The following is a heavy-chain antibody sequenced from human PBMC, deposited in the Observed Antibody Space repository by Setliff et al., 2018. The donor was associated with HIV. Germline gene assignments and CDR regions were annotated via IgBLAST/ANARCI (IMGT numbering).Heavy chain of an antibody. CDR2: VSPFDDGT. D-gene: IGHD6-13*01. J-gene: IGHJ4*02. CDR1: GYYFNNDY. V-gene: IGHV1-46*02. CDR3: ATGRIPGIPTVIVY. Sequence: GASVKVSCKTVGYYFNNDYMHWVRQAPGQGLDGMAMVSPFDDGTNYAQKFQGRVNMTADTSTDTTYMKLRSLRSEDTAVYYCATGRIPGIPTVIVYWGQGTLVTVSS.